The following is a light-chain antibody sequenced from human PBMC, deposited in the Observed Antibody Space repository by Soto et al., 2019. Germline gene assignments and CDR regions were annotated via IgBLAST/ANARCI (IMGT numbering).Light chain of an antibody. Sequence: EIVLTQSPGTLSLSPGERATLSCRASQSVDNNYLSWYQQRPGQAPRLLIYGSSYRATGIPDRFSGSGSGTDFSLTISRLEPEDFAVYYCQQYGSSPPITFGGGTKVEIK. J-gene: IGKJ4*01. CDR2: GSS. V-gene: IGKV3-20*01. CDR3: QQYGSSPPIT. CDR1: QSVDNNY.